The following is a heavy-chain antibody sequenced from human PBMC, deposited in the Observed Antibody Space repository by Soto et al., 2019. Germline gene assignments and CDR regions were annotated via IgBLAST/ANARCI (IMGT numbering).Heavy chain of an antibody. Sequence: EVQLLESGGGFVQPGGSLRLSCAASGFTFRSYAMTWVRQGPGKGLEYLSAISGSGATTYYPDSVKGRFTISRDNSKNTLYLQMNSLRAEDTAVYYCAKDRDDIRMVDAFDILGQGTMGTGSS. CDR3: AKDRDDIRMVDAFDI. D-gene: IGHD3-9*01. V-gene: IGHV3-23*01. J-gene: IGHJ3*02. CDR2: ISGSGATT. CDR1: GFTFRSYA.